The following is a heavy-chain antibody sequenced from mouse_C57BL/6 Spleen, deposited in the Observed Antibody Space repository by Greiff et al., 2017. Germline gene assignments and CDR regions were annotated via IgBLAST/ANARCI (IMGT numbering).Heavy chain of an antibody. D-gene: IGHD1-1*01. CDR2: INPNNGGT. Sequence: EVKVVESGPELVKPGASVKMSCKASGYTFTDYNMHWVKQSHGKSLEWIGYINPNNGGTSYNQKFKGKATLTVNKSSSTAYMELRSLTSEDSAVYYCARPFSYGIIDYWGQGTTLTVSS. CDR3: ARPFSYGIIDY. J-gene: IGHJ2*01. V-gene: IGHV1-22*01. CDR1: GYTFTDYN.